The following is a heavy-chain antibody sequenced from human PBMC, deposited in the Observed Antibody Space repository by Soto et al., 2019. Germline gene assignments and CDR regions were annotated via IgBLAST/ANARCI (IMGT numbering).Heavy chain of an antibody. V-gene: IGHV1-69*04. D-gene: IGHD6-13*01. CDR1: GYTLTELS. CDR3: ARELNSVWFDP. CDR2: IIPILGIA. J-gene: IGHJ5*02. Sequence: SVKVSCKVSGYTLTELSMHWVRQAPGQGLEWMGRIIPILGIANYAQKFQGRVTITADKSTSTAYMELSSLRSEDTAVYYCARELNSVWFDPWGQGTLVTVSS.